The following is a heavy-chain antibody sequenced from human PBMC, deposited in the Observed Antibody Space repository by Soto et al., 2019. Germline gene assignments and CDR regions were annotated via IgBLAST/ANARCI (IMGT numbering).Heavy chain of an antibody. CDR1: GDSVSSNSAA. Sequence: PSQTLSLTCALSGDSVSSNSAAWNWIRQSPSGGLEWLGRTYYRSKWYNDNAVSVKSRITINADTSKNQFSLQLNSVSPEDTAVYYCAREGRSSFDYWGQGTPVTVSS. CDR3: AREGRSSFDY. J-gene: IGHJ4*02. V-gene: IGHV6-1*01. D-gene: IGHD6-6*01. CDR2: TYYRSKWYN.